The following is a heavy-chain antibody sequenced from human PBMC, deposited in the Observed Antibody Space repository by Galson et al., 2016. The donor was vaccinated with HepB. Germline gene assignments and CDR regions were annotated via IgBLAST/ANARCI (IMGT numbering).Heavy chain of an antibody. CDR1: GGSNSSNSYY. V-gene: IGHV4-39*07. CDR3: ASYRYQVHWYFDL. CDR2: IYYSGSN. Sequence: LSLTCTVSGGSNSSNSYYWDWIRQPPGKGLEWIGSIYYSGSNYYNLSLKSRVTISLDKSMNLFSLTLTSVTAADTAVYYCASYRYQVHWYFDLWGRGTPVTVSS. J-gene: IGHJ2*01. D-gene: IGHD5-18*01.